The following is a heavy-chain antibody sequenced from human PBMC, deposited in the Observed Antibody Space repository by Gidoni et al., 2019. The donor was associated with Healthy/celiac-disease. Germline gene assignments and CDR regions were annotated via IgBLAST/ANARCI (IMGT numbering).Heavy chain of an antibody. V-gene: IGHV1-2*04. CDR1: GYTFTGYY. Sequence: VQSGAEVKKPGASVKVSCKASGYTFTGYYMHWGRQAPGQGLEWMGWINPNSGGTNYAQKFQGWVTMTRDTSISTAYMELSRLRSDDTAVYYCARASAPDYYDSQTKTGTWFDPWGQGTLVTVSS. D-gene: IGHD3-22*01. CDR2: INPNSGGT. J-gene: IGHJ5*02. CDR3: ARASAPDYYDSQTKTGTWFDP.